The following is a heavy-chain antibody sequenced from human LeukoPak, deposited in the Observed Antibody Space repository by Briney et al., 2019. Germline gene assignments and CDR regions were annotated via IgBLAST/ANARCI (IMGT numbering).Heavy chain of an antibody. CDR3: ARLSYCRGGSCYSFWDTADFDY. Sequence: SETLSLTCTVSGGSITSSSYYWGWIRQPPGKGLEWIVIIYYRGSTYYNSSLKSRVTISVDTSKKQFSLKLTSVTAADTAVYYCARLSYCRGGSCYSFWDTADFDYWGQGTLVTVSS. D-gene: IGHD2-15*01. V-gene: IGHV4-39*01. CDR2: IYYRGST. CDR1: GGSITSSSYY. J-gene: IGHJ4*02.